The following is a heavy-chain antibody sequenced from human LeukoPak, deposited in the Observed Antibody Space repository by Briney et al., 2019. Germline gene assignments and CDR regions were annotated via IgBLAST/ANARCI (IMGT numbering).Heavy chain of an antibody. CDR3: ARADSYGSILDY. CDR2: IDQYGRTK. D-gene: IGHD5-18*01. CDR1: GFTFSNYW. J-gene: IGHJ4*02. Sequence: GGSLRLSCAASGFTFSNYWMSWVRQAPGKGLEWVASIDQYGRTKYYVDSVRGRFTFSRDNTKNSLHLQMNSLRAEDTAVYYCARADSYGSILDYWGQGTRVIDSS. V-gene: IGHV3-7*04.